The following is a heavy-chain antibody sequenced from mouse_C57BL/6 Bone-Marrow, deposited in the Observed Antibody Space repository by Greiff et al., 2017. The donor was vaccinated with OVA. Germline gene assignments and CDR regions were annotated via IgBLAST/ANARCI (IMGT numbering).Heavy chain of an antibody. V-gene: IGHV5-17*01. CDR1: GFTFSDYG. J-gene: IGHJ1*03. Sequence: EVKLMESGGGLVKPGGSLKLSCAASGFTFSDYGMHWVRQAPEKGLEWVAYISSGSSTIYYADTVKGRFTISRDNAKNTLFLQMTSLRFEHTAMYYCARINYWYFDVWGTGTTVTVSS. CDR2: ISSGSSTI. CDR3: ARINYWYFDV.